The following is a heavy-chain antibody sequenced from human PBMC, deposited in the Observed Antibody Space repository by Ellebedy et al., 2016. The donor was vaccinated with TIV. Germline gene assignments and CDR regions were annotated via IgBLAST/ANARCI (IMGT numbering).Heavy chain of an antibody. CDR1: GDSISSYY. J-gene: IGHJ4*02. D-gene: IGHD2-2*01. CDR3: AASESADSDY. Sequence: MPSETLSLTCTVSGDSISSYYWTWIRQPAGKGLEWIGRIYVTGSTNFNPSLKSRVTMSIDTSKNQFSLKMSSVTAADTAVYYCAASESADSDYWGPGTLVTVSS. V-gene: IGHV4-4*07. CDR2: IYVTGST.